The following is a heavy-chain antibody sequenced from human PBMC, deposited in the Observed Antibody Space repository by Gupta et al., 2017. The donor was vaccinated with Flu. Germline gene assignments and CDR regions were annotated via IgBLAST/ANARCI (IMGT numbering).Heavy chain of an antibody. CDR2: IDWDNDE. Sequence: ESGPALVKPTQTLTLTCTFSGFSLTTYGMRVNWIRQPPGKALEWLARIDWDNDEFYNKSLKTRLTISKDTSKNQVVLKMTNMDPVDTATYYCARMTTDRHGLFEYWGQGILVTVSS. V-gene: IGHV2-70*04. J-gene: IGHJ4*02. CDR3: ARMTTDRHGLFEY. D-gene: IGHD1-1*01. CDR1: GFSLTTYGMR.